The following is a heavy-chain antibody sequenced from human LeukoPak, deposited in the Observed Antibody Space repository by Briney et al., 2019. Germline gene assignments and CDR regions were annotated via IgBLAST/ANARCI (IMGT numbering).Heavy chain of an antibody. V-gene: IGHV4-34*01. CDR2: INHSGST. J-gene: IGHJ3*02. CDR3: ARVVVVPAAIPDRHDAFDI. D-gene: IGHD2-2*02. CDR1: GFTFSDYY. Sequence: PGGSLRLSCAASGFTFSDYYMSWIRQPPGKGLEWIGEINHSGSTNYNPSLKSRVTISVDTSKNQFSLKLGSVTAADTAVYYCARVVVVPAAIPDRHDAFDIWGQGTMVTVSS.